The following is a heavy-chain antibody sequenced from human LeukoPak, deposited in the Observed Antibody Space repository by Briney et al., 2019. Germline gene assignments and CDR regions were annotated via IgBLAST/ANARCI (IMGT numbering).Heavy chain of an antibody. CDR2: ISGSGGSA. D-gene: IGHD6-19*01. Sequence: GGSLRLSCTASRLTFTYYAMTWVRRAPGKGLGWVSLISGSGGSAKYADSVKGRFTISRDNSKNTLFLQMSSLRAEDTAIYYCAKVGSSGWYAMDVWGRGTSVTVS. CDR3: AKVGSSGWYAMDV. CDR1: RLTFTYYA. J-gene: IGHJ6*02. V-gene: IGHV3-23*01.